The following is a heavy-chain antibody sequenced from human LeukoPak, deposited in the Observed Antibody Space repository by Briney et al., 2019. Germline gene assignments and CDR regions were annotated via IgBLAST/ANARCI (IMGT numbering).Heavy chain of an antibody. V-gene: IGHV3-21*01. CDR3: ARGETYDFWSPPGY. D-gene: IGHD3-3*01. CDR1: GFTFSSYS. CDR2: ISSSSSYI. J-gene: IGHJ4*02. Sequence: PGGPLRLSCAASGFTFSSYSMNWVRQAPGKGLEWVSSISSSSSYIYYADSVKGRFTISRDNAKNSLYLQMNSLRAEDTAVYYCARGETYDFWSPPGYWGQGTLVTVSS.